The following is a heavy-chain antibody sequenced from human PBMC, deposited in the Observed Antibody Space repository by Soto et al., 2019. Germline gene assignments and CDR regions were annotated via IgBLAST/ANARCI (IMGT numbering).Heavy chain of an antibody. J-gene: IGHJ4*02. Sequence: GGSLRLSCAASGFTVSSNYMSWVRQAPGKGLEWVSVIYSGGSTYYADSVKGRFTISRDNSKNTLYLQMNSLRAEDTAVYYCARNPTYDFWSGYYFDYWGQGTLVTVSS. CDR3: ARNPTYDFWSGYYFDY. CDR2: IYSGGST. D-gene: IGHD3-3*01. CDR1: GFTVSSNY. V-gene: IGHV3-66*01.